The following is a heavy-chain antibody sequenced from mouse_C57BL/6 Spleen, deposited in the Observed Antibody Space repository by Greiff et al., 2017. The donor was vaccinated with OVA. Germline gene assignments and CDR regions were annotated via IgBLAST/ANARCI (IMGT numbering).Heavy chain of an antibody. V-gene: IGHV1-80*01. CDR3: ARNGYYDSIDY. Sequence: VKLVESGAELVKPGASVKISCKASGYAFSSYWMNWVQQRPGKGLEWIGQIYPGDGATYYNGTFKGKATLTADKYSSTAYMQLSSLTSEDTAVYYCARNGYYDSIDYWGQGTTLTVSS. D-gene: IGHD2-3*01. J-gene: IGHJ2*01. CDR2: IYPGDGAT. CDR1: GYAFSSYW.